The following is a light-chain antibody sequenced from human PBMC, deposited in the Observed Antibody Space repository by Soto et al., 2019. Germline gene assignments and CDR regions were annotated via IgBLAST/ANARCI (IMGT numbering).Light chain of an antibody. CDR2: EVS. CDR1: RDDVGLYNY. CDR3: SSYTGSRTRV. Sequence: QSALAQPASVSASPGQSITISCTGTRDDVGLYNYVSWYQRHPGKAPKLIVFEVSDRPSGVSARFSGSKSGNTASLTISGLQAEDEGHYYCSSYTGSRTRVFGTGTKVTV. J-gene: IGLJ1*01. V-gene: IGLV2-14*01.